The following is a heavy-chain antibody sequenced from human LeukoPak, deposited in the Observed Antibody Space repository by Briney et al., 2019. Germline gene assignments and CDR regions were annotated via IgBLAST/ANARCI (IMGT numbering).Heavy chain of an antibody. CDR2: ISGSGGST. D-gene: IGHD2-2*01. CDR3: AKSRQGGVPAATRIFDY. V-gene: IGHV3-23*01. CDR1: GFTFSSYA. J-gene: IGHJ4*02. Sequence: PGGSLRLSCAASGFTFSSYAMSWVRQAPGKGLEWVSAISGSGGSTYYADSVKGRFTISRDNSKNTLYLQMNSLRAEDTAVYYCAKSRQGGVPAATRIFDYWGQGTLVTVSS.